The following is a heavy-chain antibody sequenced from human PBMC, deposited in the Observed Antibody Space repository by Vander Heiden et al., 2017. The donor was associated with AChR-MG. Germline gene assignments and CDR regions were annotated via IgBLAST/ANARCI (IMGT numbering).Heavy chain of an antibody. D-gene: IGHD3-3*01. CDR3: AKDGASGQIFGVVIIY. CDR1: GFTFSSYG. V-gene: IGHV3-30*18. CDR2: ISYDGSNK. Sequence: QVQLVESGGGVVQPGRSLRLSCAASGFTFSSYGMHWVRQAPGKGLEWVAVISYDGSNKYYADSVKGRFTISRDNSKNTLYLQMNSLRAEDTAVYYCAKDGASGQIFGVVIIYWGQGTLVTVSS. J-gene: IGHJ4*02.